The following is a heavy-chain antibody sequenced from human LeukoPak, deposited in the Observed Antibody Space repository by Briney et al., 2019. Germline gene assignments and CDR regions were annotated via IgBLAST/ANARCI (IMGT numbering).Heavy chain of an antibody. D-gene: IGHD2-15*01. CDR1: GGSFSDSY. J-gene: IGHJ4*02. CDR3: AGGSSGGS. Sequence: SETLSLTCAVSGGSFSDSYWSWIRQPPGQGLEWIGEINHSGSTNYNPSLKRRVTILVDTCRNQCSLKLRSGTAADTAVYYCAGGSSGGSGGQGTLVTVSS. CDR2: INHSGST. V-gene: IGHV4-34*01.